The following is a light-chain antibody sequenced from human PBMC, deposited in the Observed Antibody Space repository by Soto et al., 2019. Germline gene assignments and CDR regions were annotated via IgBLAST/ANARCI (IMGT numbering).Light chain of an antibody. CDR1: ALPKQY. CDR2: KDS. J-gene: IGLJ2*01. Sequence: SYELTQPPSVSGSPGQTARITCSGDALPKQYAYWYQQKPGQAPVLGIYKDSERPSGIPERFSGSSSGTTVTLTISGVQAEDEADSYCQSADSSGTYVVFGGGTKLTVL. CDR3: QSADSSGTYVV. V-gene: IGLV3-25*03.